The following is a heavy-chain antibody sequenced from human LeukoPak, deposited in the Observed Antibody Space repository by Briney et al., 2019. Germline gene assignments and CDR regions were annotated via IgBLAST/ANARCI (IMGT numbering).Heavy chain of an antibody. CDR2: LAHDGGDK. D-gene: IGHD1-26*01. Sequence: GGSLRLSCAASGFTFNNYAMHWVRQAPGKGLEWVAVLAHDGGDKYFADSVKGRFTISRDNAKNSLYLQMNSLRAEDTAVYYCARAVLGGSYYGYFDYWGQGTLVTVSS. CDR1: GFTFNNYA. CDR3: ARAVLGGSYYGYFDY. J-gene: IGHJ4*02. V-gene: IGHV3-30*04.